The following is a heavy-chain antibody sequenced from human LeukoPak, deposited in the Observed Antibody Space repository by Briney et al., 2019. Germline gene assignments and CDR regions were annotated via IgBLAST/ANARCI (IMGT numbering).Heavy chain of an antibody. CDR3: ARRLVATGLDY. V-gene: IGHV5-51*01. CDR1: GYTFTSYW. J-gene: IGHJ4*02. CDR2: IFPGDSDT. D-gene: IGHD2-8*02. Sequence: GEALKISCKGSGYTFTSYWIGWVRQMPGKGLEWMGIIFPGDSDTRYSPSFQGQVTISADKSISTAYLQWSSLKASDTAMYYCARRLVATGLDYWGQGTLVTVSS.